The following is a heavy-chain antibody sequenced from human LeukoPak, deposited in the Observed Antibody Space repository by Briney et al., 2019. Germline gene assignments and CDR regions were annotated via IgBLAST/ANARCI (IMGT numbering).Heavy chain of an antibody. CDR2: IWYDGSNK. V-gene: IGHV3-33*06. CDR1: GFTFSSYA. J-gene: IGHJ4*02. D-gene: IGHD7-27*01. CDR3: AKDGGLWVSAHWGDS. Sequence: PGRSLRLSCADSGFTFSSYAMHWVRQAPGKGLEWVALIWYDGSNKYYTDSVKGRLTISRDNSKNTLFLQMNGLRAEDTAVYYCAKDGGLWVSAHWGDSWGRGTLVTVSS.